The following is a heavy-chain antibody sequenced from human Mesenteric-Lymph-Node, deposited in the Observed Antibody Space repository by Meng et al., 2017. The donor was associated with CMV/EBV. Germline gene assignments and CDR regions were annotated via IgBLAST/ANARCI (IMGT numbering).Heavy chain of an antibody. CDR3: ARDSPLWFGELGHYYGLDV. V-gene: IGHV3-66*02. D-gene: IGHD3-10*01. CDR1: GFIVSTNY. J-gene: IGHJ6*02. Sequence: GESLKISCAASGFIVSTNYMSWVRQAPGKGLEWVSLINSDGRTYYADPVKGRFTISRDNSKNTLYLQMNSLRIDDTAVYYCARDSPLWFGELGHYYGLDVWGLGTTVTVSS. CDR2: INSDGRT.